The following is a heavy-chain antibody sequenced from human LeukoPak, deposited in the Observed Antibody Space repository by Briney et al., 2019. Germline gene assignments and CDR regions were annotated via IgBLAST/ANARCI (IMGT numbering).Heavy chain of an antibody. CDR1: GFTFSSYT. CDR3: ARDVDFDS. V-gene: IGHV3-21*01. CDR2: ITSSTYI. D-gene: IGHD2-21*01. J-gene: IGHJ4*02. Sequence: GGSLRLSCVASGFTFSSYTMNWVRQAPGKGLEWVSSITSSTYIYYADSVKGRFTISRDNAKNSLYLQMNSLRAEDTAVYYCARDVDFDSWGQGTLVTVSS.